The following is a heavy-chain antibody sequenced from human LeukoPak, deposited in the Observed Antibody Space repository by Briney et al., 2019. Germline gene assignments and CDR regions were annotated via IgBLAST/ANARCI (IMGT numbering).Heavy chain of an antibody. CDR2: IYTSGST. Sequence: PSETLSLTCTVSGGSISSGSYYWGWIRQPAGKGLEWIGRIYTSGSTNYNPSLKSRVTISVDTSKNQFSLKLSSVTAADTAVYYCARTTDYYGSGSYMDYWGQGTLVTVSS. V-gene: IGHV4-61*02. CDR1: GGSISSGSYY. J-gene: IGHJ4*02. D-gene: IGHD3-10*01. CDR3: ARTTDYYGSGSYMDY.